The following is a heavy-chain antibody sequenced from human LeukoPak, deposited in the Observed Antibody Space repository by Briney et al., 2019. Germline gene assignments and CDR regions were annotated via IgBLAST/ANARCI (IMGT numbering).Heavy chain of an antibody. CDR2: IIPILGIA. V-gene: IGHV1-69*04. CDR1: EGTFSIYA. D-gene: IGHD6-13*01. J-gene: IGHJ5*02. CDR3: ASRSLVAAAGTGWFDP. Sequence: GASVKVSCKASEGTFSIYAISWVRQAPGQGLEWMGRIIPILGIANYAQKFQGRVTITADKSTSTAYMELSGLRSEDTAVYYCASRSLVAAAGTGWFDPWGQGTLVTVSS.